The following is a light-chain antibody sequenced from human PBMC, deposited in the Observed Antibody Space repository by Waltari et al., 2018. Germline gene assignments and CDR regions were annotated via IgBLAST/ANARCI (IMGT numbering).Light chain of an antibody. V-gene: IGLV1-44*01. CDR3: AARDDSLNVWV. Sequence: QSVLTQPPSASGPPGQRVILSCSGTMSNIGTNPVTWYQQPPGTAPTVLIYHDNQRPWGVPDRFSVSKSGPSASLAISGLQSDDEADYYCAARDDSLNVWVFGGGTKVTVL. J-gene: IGLJ3*02. CDR1: MSNIGTNP. CDR2: HDN.